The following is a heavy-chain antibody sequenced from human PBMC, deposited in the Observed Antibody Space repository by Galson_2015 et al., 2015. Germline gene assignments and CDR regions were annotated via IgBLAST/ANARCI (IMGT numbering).Heavy chain of an antibody. J-gene: IGHJ3*02. CDR1: EYTFTNYA. CDR3: ARGGTCWYFDI. D-gene: IGHD6-13*01. V-gene: IGHV1-3*04. Sequence: SVKVSCKASEYTFTNYAVHWVRQAPGQRLEWMGWVNTDNGNTKYSQKFQGRVTITRDTSASTSYMELRSLRSEDTSVYYCARGGTCWYFDIWGQGTMVTVSS. CDR2: VNTDNGNT.